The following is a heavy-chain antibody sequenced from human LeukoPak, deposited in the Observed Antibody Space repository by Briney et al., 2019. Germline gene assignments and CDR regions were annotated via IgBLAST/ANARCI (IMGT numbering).Heavy chain of an antibody. J-gene: IGHJ6*03. D-gene: IGHD6-13*01. CDR1: GGSISSYY. V-gene: IGHV4-59*12. CDR3: ARRENSSSWYYYMDV. Sequence: SETLSLTCSVSGGSISSYYWSWIRQPPGKGLECIGYIHYSGSTNYNPSLKSRVTISVDTSKNQFSLKLSSVTAADTAVYYCARRENSSSWYYYMDVWGKGTTVTVSS. CDR2: IHYSGST.